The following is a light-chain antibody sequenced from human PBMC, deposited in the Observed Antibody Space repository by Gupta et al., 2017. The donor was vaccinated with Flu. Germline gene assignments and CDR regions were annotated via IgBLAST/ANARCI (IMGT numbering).Light chain of an antibody. CDR3: SSYAGSYTYV. Sequence: QSALTQPRSVSGSPGQSVTISCTGTSSDVGGYNYVSWYQQHPGKVPKLMIYDVSKRPSGVPDRFSGSKSGDTASLTISGLQAEDEADYYCSSYAGSYTYVFGTGTKVTVL. CDR2: DVS. CDR1: SSDVGGYNY. J-gene: IGLJ1*01. V-gene: IGLV2-11*01.